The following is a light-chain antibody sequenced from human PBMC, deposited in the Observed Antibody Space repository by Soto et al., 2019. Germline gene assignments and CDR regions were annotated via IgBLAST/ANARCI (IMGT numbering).Light chain of an antibody. Sequence: QSVLTQPASVSGSPGQSDTISCTGTSSDVGGYDYVSWYQQHPGTAPKLMLYEVNNRPSGVSNRFSGSKSGNTASLIISGLQTEDEADYYCSAYTTTSTLIFGTGTKVTVL. CDR1: SSDVGGYDY. J-gene: IGLJ1*01. CDR3: SAYTTTSTLI. V-gene: IGLV2-14*01. CDR2: EVN.